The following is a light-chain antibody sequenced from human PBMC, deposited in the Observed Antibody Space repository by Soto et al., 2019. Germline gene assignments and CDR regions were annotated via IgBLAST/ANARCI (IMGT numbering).Light chain of an antibody. Sequence: QSVLTQPPSASGTPGQKVTISCSGSSSNIGSNPVNWYQQVPGTAPKLLISSNNPRPSGVAARFSGSKSGTSASLAISGLQSDDEADYYCAAWDGSLNGYVFGTGTKLTVL. CDR1: SSNIGSNP. J-gene: IGLJ1*01. V-gene: IGLV1-44*01. CDR2: SNN. CDR3: AAWDGSLNGYV.